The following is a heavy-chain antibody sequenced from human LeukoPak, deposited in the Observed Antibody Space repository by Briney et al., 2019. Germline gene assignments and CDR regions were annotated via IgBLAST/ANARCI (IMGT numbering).Heavy chain of an antibody. V-gene: IGHV3-49*04. J-gene: IGHJ4*02. Sequence: PGGSLRLSCTTSGFNFRDYALSWVRQAPGKGLEWVGFIRSRAYAETTEYAASVKGRFTISKDYSKTIAYLQMNSLKTEDTAVYYCTRDGWNYYDSSGYYTLLFDYWGQGTLVTVSS. CDR2: IRSRAYAETT. D-gene: IGHD3-22*01. CDR1: GFNFRDYA. CDR3: TRDGWNYYDSSGYYTLLFDY.